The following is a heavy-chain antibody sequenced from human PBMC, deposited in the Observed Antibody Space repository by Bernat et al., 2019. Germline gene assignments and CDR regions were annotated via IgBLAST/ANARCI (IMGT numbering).Heavy chain of an antibody. CDR1: GFTFSSYA. CDR2: ISGSGGSP. CDR3: TTDRYSSSYFDY. Sequence: EVQLLESGGGLVQPGGSLRLSCAASGFTFSSYAMSWVRQAPGKGLEWVSTISGSGGSPYYADSVKGRFTISRDNSKNTLYLQMNSLRAEDTAVYYCTTDRYSSSYFDYWGQGTLVTVSS. J-gene: IGHJ4*02. D-gene: IGHD6-6*01. V-gene: IGHV3-23*01.